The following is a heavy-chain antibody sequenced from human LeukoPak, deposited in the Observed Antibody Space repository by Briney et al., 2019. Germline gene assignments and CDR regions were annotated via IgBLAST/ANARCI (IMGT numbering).Heavy chain of an antibody. J-gene: IGHJ6*03. V-gene: IGHV3-9*01. CDR3: AKDTQTSPGYMDV. Sequence: YPGGSLRLSCAASGVMFDDYAMHWVRQAPGKGLEWVSGISWNSGSIDYADSVKGRFTISRDNAKNSLYLQMISLRAEDTALYYCAKDTQTSPGYMDVWGKGTTVTVSS. CDR1: GVMFDDYA. CDR2: ISWNSGSI.